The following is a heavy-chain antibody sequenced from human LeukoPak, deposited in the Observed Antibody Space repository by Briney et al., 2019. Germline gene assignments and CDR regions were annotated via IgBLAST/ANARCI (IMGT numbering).Heavy chain of an antibody. CDR2: ISNDGDT. CDR3: ARAGGGSYFDL. Sequence: GGSLRLSCVASGFTFRTYGMTWVRQAPGEGLQWVSSISNDGDTNYADSVQGRFSISRDNSKNILYLQMNNLKAEDTAFYYCARAGGGSYFDLWGRGTLVTASS. J-gene: IGHJ2*01. V-gene: IGHV3-23*01. D-gene: IGHD2-15*01. CDR1: GFTFRTYG.